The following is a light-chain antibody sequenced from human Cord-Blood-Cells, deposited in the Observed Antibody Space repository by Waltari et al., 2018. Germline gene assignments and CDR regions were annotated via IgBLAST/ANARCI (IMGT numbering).Light chain of an antibody. CDR3: QQSYSTPYS. CDR2: AAS. J-gene: IGKJ2*03. Sequence: DIQMNQSPSSLSASVGDRVTITCWASQSMSSYLNWYQQKPGKAPKLLSYAASSLQSWVPSRFSGSGSGTDFTLTISSLQPEDFATYYCQQSYSTPYSFGQGTRLEIK. V-gene: IGKV1-39*01. CDR1: QSMSSY.